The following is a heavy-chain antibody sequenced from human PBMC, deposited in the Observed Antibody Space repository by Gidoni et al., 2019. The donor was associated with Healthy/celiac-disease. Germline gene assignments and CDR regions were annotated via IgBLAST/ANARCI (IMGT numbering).Heavy chain of an antibody. V-gene: IGHV3-74*01. CDR3: ASGLPYYYYGMDV. J-gene: IGHJ6*02. CDR2: INREGGST. Sequence: VQLVESGGGLVQPGGSLRLSCAASGFTFSSYWMHWVRQAPGKGLVWVSRINREGGSTSYADSVKGRCTISRDNAKNTLYLQMNSLRAEDTAVYYCASGLPYYYYGMDVWGQGTTVTVSS. CDR1: GFTFSSYW.